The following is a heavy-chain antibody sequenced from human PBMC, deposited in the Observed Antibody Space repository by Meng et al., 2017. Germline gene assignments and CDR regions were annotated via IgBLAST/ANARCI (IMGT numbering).Heavy chain of an antibody. D-gene: IGHD2-15*01. J-gene: IGHJ4*02. V-gene: IGHV4-4*02. Sequence: VQVEEAGPGLVEPSGTLSLPCAVAGGSISSSNWWSWVRQPPGKGLEWIGEIYHSGSTNYNPSLKSRVTISVDKSKNQFSLKLSSVTAADTAVYYCARWSIYCSGGSCYSFDYWGQGTLVTVSS. CDR2: IYHSGST. CDR3: ARWSIYCSGGSCYSFDY. CDR1: GGSISSSNW.